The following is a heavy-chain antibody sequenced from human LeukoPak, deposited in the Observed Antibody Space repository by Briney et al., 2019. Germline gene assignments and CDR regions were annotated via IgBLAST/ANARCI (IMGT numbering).Heavy chain of an antibody. V-gene: IGHV1-46*01. Sequence: ASVTVSCTASGYTFTINYIHWVRQAPGQGLEWMGMIYPRDGSTSYAQKFQGRVTMTRDTSASTVYMELSSLRSEDTAVYYCASVYKHGMDVWGQGTTVTVSS. CDR1: GYTFTINY. J-gene: IGHJ6*02. CDR3: ASVYKHGMDV. D-gene: IGHD5-24*01. CDR2: IYPRDGST.